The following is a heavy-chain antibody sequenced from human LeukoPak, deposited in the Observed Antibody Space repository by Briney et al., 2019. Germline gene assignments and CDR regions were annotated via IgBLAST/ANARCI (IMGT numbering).Heavy chain of an antibody. D-gene: IGHD2-2*01. CDR3: AKAALRYQLLSSLDY. CDR1: GFTFSSYW. Sequence: QPGGSLRLSCAASGFTFSSYWMHWARQAPGKGLEWVSAISGSGASTYYADSVKGRFTISRDNSKNTLYLQMNSLRAEDTAIYYCAKAALRYQLLSSLDYWGQGTLVTVSS. V-gene: IGHV3-23*01. CDR2: ISGSGAST. J-gene: IGHJ4*02.